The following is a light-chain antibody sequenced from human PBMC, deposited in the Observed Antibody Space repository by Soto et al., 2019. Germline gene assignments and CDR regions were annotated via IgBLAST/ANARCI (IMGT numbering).Light chain of an antibody. J-gene: IGKJ3*01. CDR1: QSVSSN. Sequence: EIVITQSPATLSLSPGERSTLSCRASQSVSSNLAWYQQKPGQAPRLLIYGASTRATGIPARFSGSGSGTEFTLTISSLQSEDFAVYYCQASRTFGPGTKVDIK. CDR2: GAS. V-gene: IGKV3-15*01. CDR3: QASRT.